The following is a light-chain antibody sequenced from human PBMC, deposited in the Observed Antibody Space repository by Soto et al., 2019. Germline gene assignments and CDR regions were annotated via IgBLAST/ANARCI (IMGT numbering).Light chain of an antibody. J-gene: IGKJ1*01. Sequence: EIVMTQSPATLSVSPGDGATLSCRASQSVSSNFAWYQQKPGQAPRLLIYGASTRPTGIPARFSGSGSGTEFTLTISSLQSEDFAVYYCQQYNDWPSTWTFGQGTKVEIK. CDR1: QSVSSN. V-gene: IGKV3-15*01. CDR3: QQYNDWPSTWT. CDR2: GAS.